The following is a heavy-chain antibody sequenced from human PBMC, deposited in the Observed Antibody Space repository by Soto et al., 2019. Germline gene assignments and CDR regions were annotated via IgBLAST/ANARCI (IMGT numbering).Heavy chain of an antibody. J-gene: IGHJ6*03. CDR1: GFTVNTYY. D-gene: IGHD4-17*01. Sequence: GGSLRLSCAASGFTVNTYYMSWVRQAPGKGLEWVSYISSSGSTIYYADSVKGRFTISRDNAKNSLYLQMNSLRAEDTAVYYCARDHDYGFLREDYYYMDVWGKGTTVTVSS. V-gene: IGHV3-11*01. CDR2: ISSSGSTI. CDR3: ARDHDYGFLREDYYYMDV.